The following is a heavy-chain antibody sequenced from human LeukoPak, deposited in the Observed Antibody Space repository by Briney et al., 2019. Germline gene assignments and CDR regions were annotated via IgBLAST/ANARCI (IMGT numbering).Heavy chain of an antibody. Sequence: GRSLRLSCEASGLSFSTSGVHWVRQAPGKGLEWMAVISKDGRKNHYADSVKGRFTISRDNDKRALFLQMNCLRPEDTAIYYCARDLLNYGSAYYDVGIFDSWGQGTLVTGSS. J-gene: IGHJ4*02. CDR1: GLSFSTSG. CDR2: ISKDGRKN. V-gene: IGHV3-30*04. CDR3: ARDLLNYGSAYYDVGIFDS. D-gene: IGHD3-10*01.